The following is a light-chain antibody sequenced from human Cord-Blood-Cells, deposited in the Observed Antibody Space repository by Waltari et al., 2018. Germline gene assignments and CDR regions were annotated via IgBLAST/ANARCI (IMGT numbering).Light chain of an antibody. CDR2: EDS. Sequence: SYELTQPPSVSVYPGQTARITCSGDALPKKCAYWYQQKSGQAPVLVIYEDSKRPSGIPERFTGSSSGTMATLTVSGAQVEDAADYCCYSTDSSGNQYVFGTRTNVTCL. CDR1: ALPKKC. J-gene: IGLJ1*01. V-gene: IGLV3-10*01. CDR3: YSTDSSGNQYV.